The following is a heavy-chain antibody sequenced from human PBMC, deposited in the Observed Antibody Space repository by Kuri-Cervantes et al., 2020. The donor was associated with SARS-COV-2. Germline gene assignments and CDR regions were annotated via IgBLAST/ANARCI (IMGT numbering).Heavy chain of an antibody. Sequence: SETLSLTCTVSGYSISSGYYWGWIRQPPGKGLEWIGSIYHSGSTYYNPSLKSRVTISVDTSKNQFSLKLSSVTAADTAVYYCARGPAHDFWSGYRFDHWGQGTLVTVSS. D-gene: IGHD3-3*01. J-gene: IGHJ4*02. CDR3: ARGPAHDFWSGYRFDH. CDR1: GYSISSGYY. CDR2: IYHSGST. V-gene: IGHV4-38-2*02.